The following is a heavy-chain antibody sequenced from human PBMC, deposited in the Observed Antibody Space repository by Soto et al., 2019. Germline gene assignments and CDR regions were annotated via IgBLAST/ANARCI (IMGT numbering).Heavy chain of an antibody. Sequence: ASVKVSCKASGFGLINYGFTWVRQAPGQGLEWMGWISAYNGNTIYAQNLQGRLTMTRDTSTSTAYMELRSLRSDDTAVYYCARRGVNTSVYYYTMDVWGQGTRVTVSS. CDR3: ARRGVNTSVYYYTMDV. D-gene: IGHD3-10*01. CDR2: ISAYNGNT. V-gene: IGHV1-18*04. J-gene: IGHJ6*02. CDR1: GFGLINYG.